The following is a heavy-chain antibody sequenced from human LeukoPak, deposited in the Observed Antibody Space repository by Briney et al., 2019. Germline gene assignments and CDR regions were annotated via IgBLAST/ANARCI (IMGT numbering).Heavy chain of an antibody. D-gene: IGHD5-18*01. V-gene: IGHV2-70*11. Sequence: SGPALVKPTPTLTLTCTFSGFSLSTSGMCVSWIRQPPGKALEWLARIDWDDDRYYTTSLKTRLTISKHTSKNQVVLTMTNMDPVDTATYYCARIRAVGTAMDNYYYYYMDVWGKGTTVTVSS. J-gene: IGHJ6*03. CDR3: ARIRAVGTAMDNYYYYYMDV. CDR2: IDWDDDR. CDR1: GFSLSTSGMC.